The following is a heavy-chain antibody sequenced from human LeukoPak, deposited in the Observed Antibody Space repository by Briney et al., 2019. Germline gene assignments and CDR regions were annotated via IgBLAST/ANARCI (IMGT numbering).Heavy chain of an antibody. V-gene: IGHV3-23*01. CDR1: GFTFSISA. Sequence: GSLRLSCAASGFTFSISAMTWVRQAPGEGLEWVSGISGSGATDYADSVKGRFTISRDNSKNTLYLQISSLRAEDTAVYYCAKDLNWGGRWGQGTLVTVSS. J-gene: IGHJ4*02. CDR3: AKDLNWGGR. D-gene: IGHD7-27*01. CDR2: ISGSGAT.